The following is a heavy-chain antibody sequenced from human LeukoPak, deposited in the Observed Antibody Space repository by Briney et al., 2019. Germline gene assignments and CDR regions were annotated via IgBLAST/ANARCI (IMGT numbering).Heavy chain of an antibody. J-gene: IGHJ3*02. CDR3: ARDQVVVVPDSQDAFDI. CDR1: GYTFTSYY. CDR2: INPSGGST. D-gene: IGHD2-2*01. V-gene: IGHV1-46*01. Sequence: ASVKVSCKASGYTFTSYYMHRVRQAPGQGLEWMGIINPSGGSTSYAQKFQGRVTMTRDMSTSTVYMELSSLRSEDTAVYYCARDQVVVVPDSQDAFDIWGQGTMVTVSS.